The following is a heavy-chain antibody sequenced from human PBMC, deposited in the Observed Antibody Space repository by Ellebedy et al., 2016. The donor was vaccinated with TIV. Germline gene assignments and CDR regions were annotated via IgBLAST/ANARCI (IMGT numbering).Heavy chain of an antibody. CDR3: ARERREVCGGDCYEPTFDA. J-gene: IGHJ4*02. Sequence: SETLSLXCTVSGGSLISGGYYWTWIRQPPGKALEWIGYIYYSGTTYYNPSLKSRVTISVDTSKNQFSLKLRSVTAADKAVYYCARERREVCGGDCYEPTFDAWGQGTLVTVSS. CDR1: GGSLISGGYY. CDR2: IYYSGTT. D-gene: IGHD2-21*02. V-gene: IGHV4-61*08.